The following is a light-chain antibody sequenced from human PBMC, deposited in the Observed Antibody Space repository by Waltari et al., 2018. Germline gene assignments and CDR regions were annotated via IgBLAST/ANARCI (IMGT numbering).Light chain of an antibody. V-gene: IGKV4-1*01. CDR2: WAS. CDR3: QQYYSTPWT. J-gene: IGKJ1*01. Sequence: DLVMTQSPDSLAVSLGERATLNCKSSQSVLYSANNKNYLAGYQQKPGQPPKLLIYWASTRESGVPDRFSGSGSGTDFTLTISSLQAEDVAVYYCQQYYSTPWTFGQGTKVEIK. CDR1: QSVLYSANNKNY.